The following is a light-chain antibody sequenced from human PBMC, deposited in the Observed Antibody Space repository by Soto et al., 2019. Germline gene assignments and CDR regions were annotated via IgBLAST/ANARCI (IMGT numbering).Light chain of an antibody. CDR1: SGHSNYA. CDR3: QTGDTGVV. V-gene: IGLV4-69*01. CDR2: LTSDGSH. J-gene: IGLJ2*01. Sequence: QLVLTQSPSASASLGASVKLTCTLSSGHSNYAIARHQQQPEKGPRFLMKLTSDGSHTKGDGIPDRFSGSSSGAERYLTISSLQSDDEADYYCQTGDTGVVFGGGTKLTVL.